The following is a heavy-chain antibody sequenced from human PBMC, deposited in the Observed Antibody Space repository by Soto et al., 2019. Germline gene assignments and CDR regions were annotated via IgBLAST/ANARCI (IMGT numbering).Heavy chain of an antibody. CDR3: ARGNWNYYYGFDD. CDR2: IKPDGSEQ. CDR1: EFTFDKYY. D-gene: IGHD1-20*01. Sequence: EVQLVESGGGLVQPGGSLRLSCAASEFTFDKYYMTWVRQAPGKGPEWVANIKPDGSEQYYVDSVKGRFTISRDNANNSLYLQMNSLRAEDTAVYFCARGNWNYYYGFDDWGQGTTVTVSS. V-gene: IGHV3-7*01. J-gene: IGHJ6*02.